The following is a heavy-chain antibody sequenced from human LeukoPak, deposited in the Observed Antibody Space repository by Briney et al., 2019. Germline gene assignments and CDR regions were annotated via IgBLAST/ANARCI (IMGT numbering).Heavy chain of an antibody. CDR1: GYSFTNFY. CDR2: VNPSGGST. CDR3: ARDAF. D-gene: IGHD3-3*02. Sequence: ASVKVSCKTSGYSFTNFYIHWVRQAPGQGLEWMGMVNPSGGSTISAQRFQDRVNMTTDTSTRTVYMEMTVLTSDDTGIYYCARDAFWGQGTQVTVSS. J-gene: IGHJ4*02. V-gene: IGHV1-46*01.